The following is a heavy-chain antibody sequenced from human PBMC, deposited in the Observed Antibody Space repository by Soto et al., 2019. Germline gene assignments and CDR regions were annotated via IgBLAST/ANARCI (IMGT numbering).Heavy chain of an antibody. CDR2: IVVGSGNT. V-gene: IGHV1-58*01. CDR1: GFTFTSSS. D-gene: IGHD3-9*01. Sequence: SVKVSCKASGFTFTSSSVQWGRQARGQRLEWIGWIVVGSGNTNYAQKFQERVTITRDMSTSTAYMELSSLRSEDTAVYYCAADFYDILTGTNWFDPWGQGTLVTVSS. CDR3: AADFYDILTGTNWFDP. J-gene: IGHJ5*02.